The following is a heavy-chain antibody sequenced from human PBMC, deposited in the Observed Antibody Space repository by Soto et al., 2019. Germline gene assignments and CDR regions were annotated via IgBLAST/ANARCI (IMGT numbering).Heavy chain of an antibody. J-gene: IGHJ6*02. Sequence: PRGALRLSCAASGFTFSSYAMHWVRQAPGKGLEWVAVISYDGSNKYYADSVKGRFTISRDNSKNTLYLQMNSLRAEDTAVYYCARDESVVAVHYYYYGMDVWGQGTTVTVSS. CDR1: GFTFSSYA. CDR2: ISYDGSNK. D-gene: IGHD4-17*01. V-gene: IGHV3-30-3*01. CDR3: ARDESVVAVHYYYYGMDV.